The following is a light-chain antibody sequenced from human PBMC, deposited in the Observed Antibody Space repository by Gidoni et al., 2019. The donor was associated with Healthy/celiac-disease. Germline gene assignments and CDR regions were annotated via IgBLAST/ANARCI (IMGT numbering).Light chain of an antibody. J-gene: IGKJ1*01. Sequence: EIVLTQSPGTLSLSPGERATLSRRASQSVSSSYLAWYPQKPGEAPRLLIDGASSRATGIPDRFSGSASGTDFTLTISRLESEDVAVYYCQQYGSSPPWTFGQXTKVEIK. CDR3: QQYGSSPPWT. V-gene: IGKV3-20*01. CDR2: GAS. CDR1: QSVSSSY.